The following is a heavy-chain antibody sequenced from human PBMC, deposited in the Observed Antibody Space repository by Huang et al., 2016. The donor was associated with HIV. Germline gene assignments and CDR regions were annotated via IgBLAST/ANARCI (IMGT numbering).Heavy chain of an antibody. Sequence: EVQLVESGGALVQPGGSLKLSCVVSGFDFSKYSMNWVRQAPGKWFEWVSYISGTSSNIYYADSVKRRFTISRDNAKNSVFLQMRSLRAEDTALYYCARTEMEYYYGSSGYYPDYWGQGTQVTVSS. CDR2: ISGTSSNI. CDR3: ARTEMEYYYGSSGYYPDY. J-gene: IGHJ4*02. D-gene: IGHD3-22*01. V-gene: IGHV3-48*01. CDR1: GFDFSKYS.